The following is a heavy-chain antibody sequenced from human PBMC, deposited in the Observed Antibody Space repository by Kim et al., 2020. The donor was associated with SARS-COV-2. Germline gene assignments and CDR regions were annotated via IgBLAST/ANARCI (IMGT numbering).Heavy chain of an antibody. CDR1: GYTFTSYA. CDR3: ARDRYVPGYYYGMDV. D-gene: IGHD3-9*01. J-gene: IGHJ6*02. CDR2: INTNTGNP. Sequence: ASVKVSCKASGYTFTSYAMNWVRQAPGQGLEWMGWINTNTGNPTYAQGFTGRFVFSLDTSVSTAYLQINSLKAEDTAVYYCARDRYVPGYYYGMDVWGQGTTVTVSS. V-gene: IGHV7-4-1*02.